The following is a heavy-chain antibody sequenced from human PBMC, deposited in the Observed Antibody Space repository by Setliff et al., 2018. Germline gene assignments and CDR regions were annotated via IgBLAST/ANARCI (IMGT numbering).Heavy chain of an antibody. D-gene: IGHD1-1*01. J-gene: IGHJ1*01. CDR3: VREGYSEYFQD. V-gene: IGHV4-59*02. CDR2: ISYSGVT. Sequence: SETLSLTCNVSGASVSSHYWDWIRQPPGKGLEWIGFISYSGVTTYNVSLKSRVSISVDTSKDQLSLTLSSVTAADTAVYYCVREGYSEYFQDWGRGTLVTVSS. CDR1: GASVSSHY.